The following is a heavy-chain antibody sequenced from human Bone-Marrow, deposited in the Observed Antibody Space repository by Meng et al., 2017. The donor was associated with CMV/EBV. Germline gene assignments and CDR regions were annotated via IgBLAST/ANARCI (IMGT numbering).Heavy chain of an antibody. J-gene: IGHJ3*01. Sequence: SETLSLTCTVSGGSISSYYWSWIRQPPGKGLEWVGYIYYSGSTNYNPSLKSRVIISVDTSKNQFSLKLSSVTAADTAVYYCATSYGYNSPDSFDVWGQGTMVTVSS. D-gene: IGHD5-24*01. CDR1: GGSISSYY. V-gene: IGHV4-59*12. CDR2: IYYSGST. CDR3: ATSYGYNSPDSFDV.